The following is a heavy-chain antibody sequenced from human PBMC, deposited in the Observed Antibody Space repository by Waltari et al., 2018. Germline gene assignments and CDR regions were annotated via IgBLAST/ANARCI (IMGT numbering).Heavy chain of an antibody. CDR2: IHYSGRT. D-gene: IGHD1-26*01. J-gene: IGHJ4*02. CDR3: ARHVGEATTFDY. Sequence: QLQLQESGPGLVKPSETLSLTCSVSGGSISTSSYYWGWIRQPPGKGLEWIGSIHYSGRTYYNPSLKIRVTISVDTSKNQFSLRLTSVTAADTAVYYCARHVGEATTFDYWGQGTLVTVSS. V-gene: IGHV4-39*01. CDR1: GGSISTSSYY.